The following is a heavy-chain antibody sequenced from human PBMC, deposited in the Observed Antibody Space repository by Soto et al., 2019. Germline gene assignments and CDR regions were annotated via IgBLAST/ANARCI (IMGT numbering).Heavy chain of an antibody. CDR2: IYYSGST. V-gene: IGHV4-59*01. D-gene: IGHD5-18*01. Sequence: PSETLSLTCTVSGGSISSYYWSWIRQPPGKGLEWIGYIYYSGSTNYNPSLKSRVTISVDTSKNQFSLKLSSVTAADTAVYYCVGYRYGRPFDYGGQGTLVTVSS. J-gene: IGHJ4*02. CDR1: GGSISSYY. CDR3: VGYRYGRPFDY.